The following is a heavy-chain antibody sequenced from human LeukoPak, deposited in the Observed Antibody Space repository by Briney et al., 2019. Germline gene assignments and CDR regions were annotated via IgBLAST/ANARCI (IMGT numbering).Heavy chain of an antibody. J-gene: IGHJ4*02. CDR1: GGTFSSYA. Sequence: SVKVSCKASGGTFSSYAISWVRQAPGQGLEWMGRIIPILGIANYAQKFQGRVTITADKSTSTAYMELSSLRSEDTAVYYCARGRYQLLEYFDYWGQETLVTVSS. D-gene: IGHD2-2*01. V-gene: IGHV1-69*04. CDR3: ARGRYQLLEYFDY. CDR2: IIPILGIA.